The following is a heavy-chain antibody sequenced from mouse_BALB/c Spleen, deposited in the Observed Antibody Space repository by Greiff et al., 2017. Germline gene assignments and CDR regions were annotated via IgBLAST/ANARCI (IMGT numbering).Heavy chain of an antibody. CDR1: GYSITSDYA. CDR3: ARYYGGMDY. J-gene: IGHJ4*01. D-gene: IGHD1-1*02. Sequence: EVKLEESGPGLVKPSQSLSLTCTVTGYSITSDYAWNWIRQFPGNKLEWMGYISYSGSTSYNPSLKSRISITRDTSKNQFFLQLNSVTTEDTATYYCARYYGGMDYWGQGTSVTVSS. V-gene: IGHV3-2*02. CDR2: ISYSGST.